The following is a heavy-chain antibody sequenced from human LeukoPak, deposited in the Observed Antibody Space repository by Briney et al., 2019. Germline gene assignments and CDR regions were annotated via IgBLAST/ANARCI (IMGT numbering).Heavy chain of an antibody. CDR1: GGSISSGDYY. CDR2: IYYSEST. CDR3: ASDSGSSPFDY. Sequence: SETLSLTCTVSGGSISSGDYYWSWIRQPPGKGLEWIGYIYYSESTYYNPSLKSRVTISVDTSKNQFSLKLSSVTAADTAVYYCASDSGSSPFDYWGQGTLVTVSS. J-gene: IGHJ4*02. D-gene: IGHD1-26*01. V-gene: IGHV4-30-4*08.